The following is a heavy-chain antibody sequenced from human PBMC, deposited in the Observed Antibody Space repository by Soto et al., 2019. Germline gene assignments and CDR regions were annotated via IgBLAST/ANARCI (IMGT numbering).Heavy chain of an antibody. CDR3: ASIAAAGVGGYYYYGMDV. CDR2: ISAYNGST. V-gene: IGHV1-18*01. D-gene: IGHD6-13*01. Sequence: GASVKVSCKASGYTFTSYAMHWVRQAPGQRLEWMGWISAYNGSTNYAQKLQGRVTMTTDTSTSTAYMELRSLRSDDTAVYYCASIAAAGVGGYYYYGMDVWGQGTTVTVSS. CDR1: GYTFTSYA. J-gene: IGHJ6*02.